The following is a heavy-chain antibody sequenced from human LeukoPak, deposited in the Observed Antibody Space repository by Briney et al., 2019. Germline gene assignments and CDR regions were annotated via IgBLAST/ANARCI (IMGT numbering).Heavy chain of an antibody. V-gene: IGHV3-33*01. CDR3: ARDLGYCSSTSCPFDY. CDR2: IWFDGSTE. J-gene: IGHJ4*02. Sequence: GGSLRLSCAASGFTFSSYGMHWVRQAPDKGLEWVAVIWFDGSTEFYADPVKGRFTISRDNSKNTLYLQMNSLRAEDTAVYYCARDLGYCSSTSCPFDYWGQGTLVTVSS. D-gene: IGHD2-2*01. CDR1: GFTFSSYG.